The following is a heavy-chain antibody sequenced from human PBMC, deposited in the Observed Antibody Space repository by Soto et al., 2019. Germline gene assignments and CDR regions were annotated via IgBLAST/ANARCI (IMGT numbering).Heavy chain of an antibody. CDR2: ISYGGSNK. D-gene: IGHD5-12*01. Sequence: GGSLRLSCAASGFTFSSYGMHWVRQAPGKGLEWVAVISYGGSNKYYADSVKGRFTISRDNSKNTLYLQMNSLRAEDTAVYYCANGGYDYGAADYYYYYGMDVRGQGTTVTVSS. CDR1: GFTFSSYG. CDR3: ANGGYDYGAADYYYYYGMDV. V-gene: IGHV3-30*18. J-gene: IGHJ6*02.